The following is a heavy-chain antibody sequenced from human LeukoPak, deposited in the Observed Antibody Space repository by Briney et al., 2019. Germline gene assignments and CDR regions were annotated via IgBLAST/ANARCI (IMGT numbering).Heavy chain of an antibody. CDR2: IKSKTDGGTT. V-gene: IGHV3-15*07. CDR3: TTHYIVVVVAATPGTQDY. J-gene: IGHJ4*02. D-gene: IGHD2-15*01. CDR1: GFTFSNAW. Sequence: PGGSLRLSCAASGFTFSNAWMNWVRQAPGKGLEWVGRIKSKTDGGTTDYAAPVKGRFTISRDDSKNTLYLQMNSLKTEDTAVYYCTTHYIVVVVAATPGTQDYWGQGTLVTVSS.